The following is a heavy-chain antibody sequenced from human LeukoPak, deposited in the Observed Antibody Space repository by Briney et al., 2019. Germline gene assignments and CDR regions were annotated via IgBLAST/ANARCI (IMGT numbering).Heavy chain of an antibody. Sequence: GGSLRLSCAASGFTFSSCSMNWVRQAPGKGLEWVSCIGSGSTYIYYADSVKGRFTISRDNAKNTVYLEMNSLSVEDTATYYCIRDFRSADLWGQGTLVTVTS. J-gene: IGHJ5*02. CDR1: GFTFSSCS. CDR3: IRDFRSADL. V-gene: IGHV3-21*01. CDR2: IGSGSTYI.